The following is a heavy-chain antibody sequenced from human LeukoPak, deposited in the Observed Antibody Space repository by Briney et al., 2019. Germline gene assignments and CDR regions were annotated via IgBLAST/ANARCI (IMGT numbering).Heavy chain of an antibody. J-gene: IGHJ4*02. CDR2: ISWDGGST. Sequence: GGSLRLSCAASGFTFDDYAMHWVRQAPGKGLEWVSLISWDGGSTYYADSVKGRFTISRDNSKNSLYLQMNSLRAEDTALYYCAKSRSRSGWYYFNYWGQGTLVTVSS. CDR3: AKSRSRSGWYYFNY. D-gene: IGHD6-19*01. V-gene: IGHV3-43D*04. CDR1: GFTFDDYA.